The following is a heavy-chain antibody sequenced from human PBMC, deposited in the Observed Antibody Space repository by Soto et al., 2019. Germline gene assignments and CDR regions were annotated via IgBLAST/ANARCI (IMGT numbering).Heavy chain of an antibody. CDR3: AHRVLRTVFGLVTTTAIYFDF. J-gene: IGHJ4*02. D-gene: IGHD3-3*01. CDR2: IYWDDDK. CDR1: GFSLTTSGVG. V-gene: IGHV2-5*02. Sequence: QITLNGSGPTVVRPTETLTLTCRFSGFSLTTSGVGVCWIRQSPGKAPEWLALIYWDDDKRYSASLKSRLTINKDTSKNQVVLTVSDLDPTDTATYYCAHRVLRTVFGLVTTTAIYFDFWGQGTPVAVSS.